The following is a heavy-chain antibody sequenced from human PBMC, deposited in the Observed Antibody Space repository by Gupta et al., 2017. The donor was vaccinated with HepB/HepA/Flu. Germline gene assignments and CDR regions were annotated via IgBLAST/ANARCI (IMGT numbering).Heavy chain of an antibody. V-gene: IGHV4-34*02. CDR1: GGSFSGFH. CDR3: ARGEGTFSSFDP. Sequence: QVQLQQWGAGLLKPSETLSLTCAVYGGSFSGFHWSWIRQPPGKGLEWIGEINHSGTTNYNPSLKSRVTISVDTSKNQFSLKLSSVTAADTAIYYCARGEGTFSSFDPWGQGTLVTVSS. D-gene: IGHD2/OR15-2a*01. J-gene: IGHJ5*02. CDR2: INHSGTT.